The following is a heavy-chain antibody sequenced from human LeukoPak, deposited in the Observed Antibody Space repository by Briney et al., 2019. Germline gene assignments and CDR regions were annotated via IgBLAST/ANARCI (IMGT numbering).Heavy chain of an antibody. CDR3: ARDFLGESPTGWFDP. V-gene: IGHV5-51*01. CDR1: GYSFTSYW. J-gene: IGHJ5*02. D-gene: IGHD3-16*01. CDR2: IYPGDSDT. Sequence: GESLKISCKGSGYSFTSYWIGWVRQMPGKGLEWMGIIYPGDSDTRYSPSFQGQVTISADKSVSTAYLQWSSLKAADTAVYYCARDFLGESPTGWFDPWGQGTLVTVSS.